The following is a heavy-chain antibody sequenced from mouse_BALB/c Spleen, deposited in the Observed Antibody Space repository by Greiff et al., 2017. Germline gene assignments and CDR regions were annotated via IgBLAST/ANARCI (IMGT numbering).Heavy chain of an antibody. D-gene: IGHD3-2*01. CDR2: ISSGGSYT. CDR1: GFTFSSYA. Sequence: EVMLVESGGGLVKPGGSLKLSCAASGFTFSSYAMSWVRQSPEKRLEWVAEISSGGSYTYYPDTVTGRFTISRDNAKNTLYLEMSSLRSEDTAMYYWARERQLGGGAMDYWGQGTSVTVSS. CDR3: ARERQLGGGAMDY. V-gene: IGHV5-9-4*01. J-gene: IGHJ4*01.